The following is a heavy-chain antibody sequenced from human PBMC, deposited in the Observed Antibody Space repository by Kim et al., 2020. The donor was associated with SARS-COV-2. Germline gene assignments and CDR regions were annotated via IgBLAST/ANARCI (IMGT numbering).Heavy chain of an antibody. V-gene: IGHV3-7*01. J-gene: IGHJ4*02. CDR2: IKQDGSEK. CDR1: GFTFSSYW. D-gene: IGHD3-16*01. Sequence: GGSLRLSCAASGFTFSSYWMSWVRQAPGKGLEWVANIKQDGSEKYYVDSVKGRFTISRDNAKNSLYLQMNSLRAEDTAVYYCARGAPESPWGAFLDYWGQGTLVTVSS. CDR3: ARGAPESPWGAFLDY.